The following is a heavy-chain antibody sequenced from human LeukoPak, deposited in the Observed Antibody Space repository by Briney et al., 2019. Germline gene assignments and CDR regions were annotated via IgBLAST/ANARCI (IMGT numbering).Heavy chain of an antibody. V-gene: IGHV3-33*01. Sequence: GGSLRLSCAASGFTFSSYGMHWVRQAPGKGLEWVAVIWYDGSNKYYADSVKGRFTISRDNSKNTLYLQMNSLRAEDTAVYYCARDQIAISGYYGSGSYFGMDVWGQGTTVTVSS. CDR3: ARDQIAISGYYGSGSYFGMDV. D-gene: IGHD3-10*01. CDR2: IWYDGSNK. CDR1: GFTFSSYG. J-gene: IGHJ6*02.